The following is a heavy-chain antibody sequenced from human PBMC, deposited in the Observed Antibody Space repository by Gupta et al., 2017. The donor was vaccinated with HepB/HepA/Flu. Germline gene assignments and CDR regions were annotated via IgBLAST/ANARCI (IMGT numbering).Heavy chain of an antibody. CDR1: GFTFSSHD. CDR3: ARMYSSSSLSVNYYYYYGMDV. J-gene: IGHJ6*02. Sequence: EVQLVESGGGLVQPGGSLRLSCAASGFTFSSHDLHWVPQATGKGLEWVSAIGTAGDTYYPGSVKGRFTISRENAKNSLYLQMNSLRAGDTAVYYCARMYSSSSLSVNYYYYYGMDVWGQGTTVTVAS. CDR2: IGTAGDT. V-gene: IGHV3-13*01. D-gene: IGHD6-6*01.